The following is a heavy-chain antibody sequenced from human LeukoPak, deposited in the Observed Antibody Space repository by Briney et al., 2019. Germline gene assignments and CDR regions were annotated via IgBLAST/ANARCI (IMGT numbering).Heavy chain of an antibody. J-gene: IGHJ4*02. V-gene: IGHV3-23*01. D-gene: IGHD3-22*01. CDR1: GFTFSTFA. CDR3: AKSYDISRFYPY. CDR2: ISGGGGST. Sequence: PGGSLRLSCAASGFTFSTFAMSWVRQTPGKGLEWVSVISGGGGSTDYADSVKGRFTVSRDNSKNTLYLQMDSLTVEDTAVYYCAKSYDISRFYPYWGQGTLATVSS.